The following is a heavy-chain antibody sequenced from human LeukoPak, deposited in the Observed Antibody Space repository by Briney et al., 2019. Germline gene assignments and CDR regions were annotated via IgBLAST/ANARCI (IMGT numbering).Heavy chain of an antibody. D-gene: IGHD3-10*01. J-gene: IGHJ6*02. CDR2: INHSGST. Sequence: NPSETLSLTCAVYGGSFSGYYWSWIRQPPGKGREWRGEINHSGSTNYNPSLKSRVTISVHTSKNQFSLKLSSVTAADTAVYYCARATMVIGYYYYYGMDVWGQGTTVTVSS. CDR1: GGSFSGYY. CDR3: ARATMVIGYYYYYGMDV. V-gene: IGHV4-34*01.